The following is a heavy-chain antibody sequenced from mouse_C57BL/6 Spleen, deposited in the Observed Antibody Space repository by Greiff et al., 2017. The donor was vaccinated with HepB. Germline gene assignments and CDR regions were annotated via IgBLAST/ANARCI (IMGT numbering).Heavy chain of an antibody. D-gene: IGHD2-3*01. V-gene: IGHV1-64*01. CDR2: IHPNSGST. CDR1: GYTFTSYW. CDR3: ARADDGYRYYAMDY. Sequence: QVHVKQPGAELVKPGASVKLSCKASGYTFTSYWMHWVKQRPGQGLEWIGMIHPNSGSTNYNEKFKSKATLTVDKSSSTAYMQLSSLTSEDSAVYYCARADDGYRYYAMDYWGQGTSVTVSS. J-gene: IGHJ4*01.